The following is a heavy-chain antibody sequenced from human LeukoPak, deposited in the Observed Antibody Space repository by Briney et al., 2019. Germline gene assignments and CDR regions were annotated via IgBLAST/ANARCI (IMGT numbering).Heavy chain of an antibody. V-gene: IGHV3-23*01. CDR3: AKDLISRSPLAAAGSPFDY. J-gene: IGHJ4*02. D-gene: IGHD6-13*01. CDR2: ISGSGGST. CDR1: GFTFSSYA. Sequence: GGSLRLSCAASGFTFSSYAMSWVRQAPGKGLEWVSAISGSGGSTYYADSVKGRFTISRDNSKNTLYLQMNSLRAEDTAVYYCAKDLISRSPLAAAGSPFDYWGQGTLVTVSS.